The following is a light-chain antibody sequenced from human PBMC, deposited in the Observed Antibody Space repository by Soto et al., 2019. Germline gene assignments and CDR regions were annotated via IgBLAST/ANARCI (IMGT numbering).Light chain of an antibody. V-gene: IGKV3-20*01. CDR2: GAS. Sequence: EKILKQSPGTLSLTPGERPTLSCRASQSFSSSYLAWYQQKPGQAPRLLIYGASSRATGIPDRFSGSGSGTDFTLTISRLEPEDFAVYYCQQYGSSPGTFGQGTRLEIK. CDR1: QSFSSSY. J-gene: IGKJ5*01. CDR3: QQYGSSPGT.